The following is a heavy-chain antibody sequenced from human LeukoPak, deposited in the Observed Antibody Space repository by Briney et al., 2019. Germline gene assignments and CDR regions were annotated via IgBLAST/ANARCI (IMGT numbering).Heavy chain of an antibody. CDR1: GXTFSNYE. Sequence: GGSLRLSCAASGXTFSNYEMNWVRQAPGKGLEWVSYISSTGRTMYYADSVKGRFTISRDNAKNSLYLQMNSLRAEDTAVYYCARGFLGGSSSDFWGQGTLVPVSS. V-gene: IGHV3-48*03. J-gene: IGHJ4*02. CDR2: ISSTGRTM. D-gene: IGHD6-13*01. CDR3: ARGFLGGSSSDF.